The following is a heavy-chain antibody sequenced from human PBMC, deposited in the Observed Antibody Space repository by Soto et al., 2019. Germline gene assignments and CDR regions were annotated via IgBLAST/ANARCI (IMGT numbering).Heavy chain of an antibody. CDR1: GFTFSSYA. V-gene: IGHV3-23*01. Sequence: GGSLRVSSAASGFTFSSYAMSWVRQAPGKGLEWVSAISGSGGSTYYADSVKGRFTISRDNSRNTLYLQMNSLRAEDTAVYYCPKHYGSGTYHAFDFWGQGTMVILS. J-gene: IGHJ3*01. D-gene: IGHD3-10*01. CDR3: PKHYGSGTYHAFDF. CDR2: ISGSGGST.